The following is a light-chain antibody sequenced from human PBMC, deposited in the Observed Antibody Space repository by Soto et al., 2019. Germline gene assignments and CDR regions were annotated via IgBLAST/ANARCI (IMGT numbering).Light chain of an antibody. Sequence: EVVLTQSPSTLSLSPGVRATLSCRATQSVSNHLAWYQHRPGQAPRLLIYDASNRATDIPARFSGSGSGTDFTLTISSLEPEDSAVYYCQQRSLWPLTVGGGTKVEIK. V-gene: IGKV3-11*01. CDR2: DAS. CDR3: QQRSLWPLT. J-gene: IGKJ4*01. CDR1: QSVSNH.